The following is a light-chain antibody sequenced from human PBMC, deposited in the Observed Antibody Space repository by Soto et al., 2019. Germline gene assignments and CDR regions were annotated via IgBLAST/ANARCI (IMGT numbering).Light chain of an antibody. Sequence: EIVLTQSPGTLSLSPGDRATLSCRASQSITCNYLAWYQQKPGQAPSLLIFRASSRAPGIPDRFSGSGSGTHFTLTIIRLEPEDFAVYYCQKYGSALTFGPGTKADIK. CDR3: QKYGSALT. V-gene: IGKV3-20*01. CDR2: RAS. J-gene: IGKJ3*01. CDR1: QSITCNY.